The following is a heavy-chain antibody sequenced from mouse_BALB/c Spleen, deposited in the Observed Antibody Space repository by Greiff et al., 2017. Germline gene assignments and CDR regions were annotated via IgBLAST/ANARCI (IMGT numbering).Heavy chain of an antibody. Sequence: QVQLQQSGPGLVAPSQSLSITCTVSGFSLTSYGVHWVRQPPGKGLEWLGVIWAGGSTNYNSALMSRLSISKDNSKSQVFLKMNSLQTDDTAMYYCARDEDYGGEWFAYWGQGTLVTVSA. V-gene: IGHV2-9*02. CDR2: IWAGGST. J-gene: IGHJ3*01. D-gene: IGHD2-4*01. CDR1: GFSLTSYG. CDR3: ARDEDYGGEWFAY.